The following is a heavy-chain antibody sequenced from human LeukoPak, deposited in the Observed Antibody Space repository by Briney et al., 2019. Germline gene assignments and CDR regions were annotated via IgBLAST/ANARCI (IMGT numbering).Heavy chain of an antibody. Sequence: PGGSLRLSCAASGFTFSIYEMNWVRQAPGKGLEWVSFISGSGSTIHFADSVKGRFTISRDNAKNSLYLQMNSLRGEDTAVYYCERGRWFDPWGQGTLVTVSS. J-gene: IGHJ5*02. CDR1: GFTFSIYE. V-gene: IGHV3-48*03. CDR2: ISGSGSTI. CDR3: ERGRWFDP.